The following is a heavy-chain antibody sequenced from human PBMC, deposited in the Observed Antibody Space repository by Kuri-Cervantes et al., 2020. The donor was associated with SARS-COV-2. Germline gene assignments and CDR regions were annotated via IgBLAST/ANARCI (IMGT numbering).Heavy chain of an antibody. CDR2: ISYDGSTK. Sequence: WESLSLSCTASGFPFSSYSMHWVRQAPGKGLEWVAVISYDGSTKYYAAPVKGRFTISRDNSKNTLYQQMYSPRAEDTAVYYCASGYSGSYSYFQHWGQGTLVTVSS. V-gene: IGHV3-30*04. CDR3: ASGYSGSYSYFQH. D-gene: IGHD1-26*01. CDR1: GFPFSSYS. J-gene: IGHJ1*01.